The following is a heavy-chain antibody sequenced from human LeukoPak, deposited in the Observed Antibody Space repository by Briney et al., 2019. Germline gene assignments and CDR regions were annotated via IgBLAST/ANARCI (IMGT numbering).Heavy chain of an antibody. CDR2: IDHSGST. CDR3: ARGGEDY. V-gene: IGHV4-34*01. Sequence: SETLSLTCAVYGGSFSGYYWSWIRQPPGKGLEWIGEIDHSGSTNYNPSLRSRVTISVDTSKNQFSLKLSSVTAADTAVYYCARGGEDYWGQGTLVTVSS. CDR1: GGSFSGYY. J-gene: IGHJ4*02.